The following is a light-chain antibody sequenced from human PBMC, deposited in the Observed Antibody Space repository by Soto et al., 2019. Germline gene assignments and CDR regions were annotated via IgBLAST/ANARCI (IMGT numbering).Light chain of an antibody. CDR2: EGS. CDR1: SSDVGSYNL. Sequence: QSALTQPASVSGSPGQSITISCTGTSSDVGSYNLVSWYQQHPGKAPKLMIYEGSKRPSGVSSRFSGSKSGNTASLTISGLQAEDEADYHCCSYAGRATLYVFGTGTKVTVL. J-gene: IGLJ1*01. CDR3: CSYAGRATLYV. V-gene: IGLV2-23*01.